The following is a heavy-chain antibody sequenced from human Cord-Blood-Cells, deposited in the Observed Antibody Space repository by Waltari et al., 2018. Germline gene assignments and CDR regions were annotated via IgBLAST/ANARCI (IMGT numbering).Heavy chain of an antibody. CDR1: GYSISRGYY. CDR3: AREDDAFVI. Sequence: QVQLQESGPGLVKPSETLSLTCTVSGYSISRGYYWGWIRQPPGQGLEWIGSIYHSGSTYYNPSLKRRVTISVDTSKNQFSLKLSSVTAADTAVYYCAREDDAFVIWGQGTMVTVSS. V-gene: IGHV4-38-2*02. CDR2: IYHSGST. J-gene: IGHJ3*02.